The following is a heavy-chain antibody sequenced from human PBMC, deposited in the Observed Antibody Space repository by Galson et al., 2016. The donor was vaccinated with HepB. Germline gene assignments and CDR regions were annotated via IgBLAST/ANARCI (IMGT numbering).Heavy chain of an antibody. V-gene: IGHV3-13*04. D-gene: IGHD6-6*01. CDR2: IGTAGDT. CDR1: GFTFSSYD. CDR3: ARGADRPGDWYFDL. Sequence: SLRLSCAASGFTFSSYDMHWVRQATGKGLEWVSTIGTAGDTYYPGSVKGRFTLSRENAKNSLYLQMNSLRAGDTAVYYCARGADRPGDWYFDLWGRGTLVTVSS. J-gene: IGHJ2*01.